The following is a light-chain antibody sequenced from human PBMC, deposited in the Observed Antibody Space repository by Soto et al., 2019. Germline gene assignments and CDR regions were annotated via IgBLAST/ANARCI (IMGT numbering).Light chain of an antibody. CDR2: DVS. J-gene: IGLJ1*01. Sequence: QSALTQPRSVSGSPGQSVTISCTGTSSDVDDYNYVSWFQQHPGKAPKLMIYDVSERPSGVPDRFSGSKSGNTAPLTIPGLQAEDEADYYCCSYGGTFYVFGTGTKVTVL. CDR1: SSDVDDYNY. V-gene: IGLV2-11*01. CDR3: CSYGGTFYV.